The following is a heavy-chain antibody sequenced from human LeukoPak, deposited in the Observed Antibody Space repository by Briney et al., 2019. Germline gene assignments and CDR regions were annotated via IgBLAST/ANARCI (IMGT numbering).Heavy chain of an antibody. CDR2: ISGSGGST. J-gene: IGHJ5*02. CDR1: GFTFSSYA. V-gene: IGHV3-23*01. D-gene: IGHD3-10*01. Sequence: PGGSLRLSCAASGFTFSSYAMSWVRQAPGKGLEWVSAISGSGGSTYYADSVKGRFTISRDNSKNTLYLQMNDLRAEDTAVYFCQFGSGSYYNIPDNWFDPWGQGTLVTVSS. CDR3: QFGSGSYYNIPDNWFDP.